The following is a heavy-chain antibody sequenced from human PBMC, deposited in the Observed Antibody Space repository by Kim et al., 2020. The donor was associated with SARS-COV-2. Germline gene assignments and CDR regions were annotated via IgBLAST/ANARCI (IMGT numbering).Heavy chain of an antibody. V-gene: IGHV4-39*01. CDR3: ARRSRGDGSPGY. D-gene: IGHD3-16*01. J-gene: IGHJ4*02. Sequence: YFNPSLKSRVTISVDTSKKQFSLKLTSVTVADTAVYYCARRSRGDGSPGYWGQGTLVTVSS.